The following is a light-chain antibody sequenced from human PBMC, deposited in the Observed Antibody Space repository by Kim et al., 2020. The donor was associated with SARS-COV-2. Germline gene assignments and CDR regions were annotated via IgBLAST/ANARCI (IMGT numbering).Light chain of an antibody. J-gene: IGLJ2*01. V-gene: IGLV3-19*01. CDR1: SLRSYY. CDR3: NSRDSSRNHVV. Sequence: SSELTQDPAVSVALGQTVRITCQGDSLRSYYAPWSPPHPRQAPVLVISGNNHRPSAIPAPFSGSRSGNTASFTITGAQAAAEAAYYRNSRDSSRNHVVFG. CDR2: GNN.